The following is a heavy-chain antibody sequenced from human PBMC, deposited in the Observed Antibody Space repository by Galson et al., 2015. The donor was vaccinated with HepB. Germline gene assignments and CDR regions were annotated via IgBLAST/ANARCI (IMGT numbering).Heavy chain of an antibody. D-gene: IGHD5-24*01. CDR3: TRDRQVEMAIWDDDY. J-gene: IGHJ4*02. V-gene: IGHV3-49*03. CDR2: IRSKAYGGTT. Sequence: SCKASGGTFSSYAMSWFRQAPGKGLEWVGFIRSKAYGGTTEYAASVKGRFTISRDDSKSIAYLQMNSLKTEDTAVYYCTRDRQVEMAIWDDDYWGQGTLVTVSS. CDR1: GGTFSSYA.